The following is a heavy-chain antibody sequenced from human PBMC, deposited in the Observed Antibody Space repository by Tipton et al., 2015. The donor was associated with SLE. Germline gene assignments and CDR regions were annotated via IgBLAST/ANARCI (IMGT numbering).Heavy chain of an antibody. Sequence: TLSLTCTVSGGSISSSSYYWGWIRQPPGKGLEWIGSIYYSGSTYYNPSLKSRVTISVDTSKNQFSLKLSSVTAADTAVYYCARERYDFPYYMDVWGKGTTVPVSS. CDR2: IYYSGST. CDR3: ARERYDFPYYMDV. CDR1: GGSISSSSYY. V-gene: IGHV4-39*07. J-gene: IGHJ6*03. D-gene: IGHD3-3*01.